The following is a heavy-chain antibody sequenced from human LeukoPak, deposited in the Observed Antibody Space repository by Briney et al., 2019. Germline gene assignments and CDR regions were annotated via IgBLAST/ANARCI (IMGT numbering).Heavy chain of an antibody. V-gene: IGHV4-34*01. CDR2: INHSGST. D-gene: IGHD5-12*01. J-gene: IGHJ4*02. CDR3: ASPSRGYSGYENDY. CDR1: GGSFSGYY. Sequence: SETLSLTCAVYGGSFSGYYWSWIRQPPGKGLEWIGEINHSGSTNYNPSLKSRVTISVDTSKNQFSLKLSSVTAADTAVYYCASPSRGYSGYENDYWGQGTLVTVSS.